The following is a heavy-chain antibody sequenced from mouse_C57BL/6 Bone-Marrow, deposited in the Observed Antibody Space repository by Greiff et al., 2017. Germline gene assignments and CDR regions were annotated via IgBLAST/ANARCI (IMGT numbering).Heavy chain of an antibody. CDR1: GYTFTDHI. V-gene: IGHV1-11*01. CDR2: IYPVSGDT. CDR3: GRRRVRRGGAY. Sequence: VQLQQSGAELASPGASVTLSCKASGYTFTDHIMNWVKKRPGQGLEWIGRIYPVSGDTYYNQKFMGKATFSGDRSSSRVYMVWKSLTSEDPAVDYCGRRRVRRGGAYGGQGTLVTVSA. D-gene: IGHD2-14*01. J-gene: IGHJ3*01.